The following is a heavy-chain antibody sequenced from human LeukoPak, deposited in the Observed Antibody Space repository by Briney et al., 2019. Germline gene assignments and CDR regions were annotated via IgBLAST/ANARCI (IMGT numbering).Heavy chain of an antibody. CDR3: AKGEGPTVGIT. CDR2: SGGGGGRT. Sequence: PGGSQRLSCAASGFIFNNYVMSWVRQGPGKGLEWVSASGGGGGRTYYADSVKGRFTISRDNSKNTLFLQMGSLRAEDTAVYYCAKGEGPTVGITWGQGTLVTVTS. D-gene: IGHD1-7*01. V-gene: IGHV3-23*01. CDR1: GFIFNNYV. J-gene: IGHJ4*02.